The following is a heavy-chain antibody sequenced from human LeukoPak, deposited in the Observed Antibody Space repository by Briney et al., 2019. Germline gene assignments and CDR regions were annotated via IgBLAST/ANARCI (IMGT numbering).Heavy chain of an antibody. CDR3: ARRSGIAVAGAFDY. D-gene: IGHD6-19*01. Sequence: GGSLRLSCAPSGFTFSNYAMRWVGQAPGKGLEWVSGISGSGDSTYYADSVKGRFTISRDNSKNTLYLQMNSLRAEDTAVYYCARRSGIAVAGAFDYWGQGTLVTVSS. V-gene: IGHV3-23*01. CDR1: GFTFSNYA. CDR2: ISGSGDST. J-gene: IGHJ4*02.